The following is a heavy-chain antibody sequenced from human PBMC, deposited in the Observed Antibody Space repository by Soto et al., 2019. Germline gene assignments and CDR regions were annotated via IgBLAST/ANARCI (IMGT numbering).Heavy chain of an antibody. V-gene: IGHV1-18*01. CDR2: ISPYNGNT. CDR1: GYTFTSFG. Sequence: ASVKVSCKASGYTFTSFGVSWVRQAPGQGLECLGWISPYNGNTNYAQGLQGRVTLTSDTSTSTAYMEPRNLTSDDTAVYYCARAATPLPATRYFLPGGQGTLVTVSS. D-gene: IGHD2-15*01. J-gene: IGHJ1*01. CDR3: ARAATPLPATRYFLP.